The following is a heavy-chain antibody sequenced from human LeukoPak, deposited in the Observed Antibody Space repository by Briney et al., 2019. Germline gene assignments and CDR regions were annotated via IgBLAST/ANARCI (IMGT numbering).Heavy chain of an antibody. D-gene: IGHD1-1*01. V-gene: IGHV3-7*01. CDR3: VRDFSLTRLERPFDS. CDR2: IKQDGSEK. Sequence: GGSLRHSCAASGFTFSAYWMTWVRQAPGKGLEWVANIKQDGSEKYYVDSVKGRFTISKDNAKNSLYLQMNSLRAEDTAVYYCVRDFSLTRLERPFDSWGQGTLVTVSS. CDR1: GFTFSAYW. J-gene: IGHJ4*02.